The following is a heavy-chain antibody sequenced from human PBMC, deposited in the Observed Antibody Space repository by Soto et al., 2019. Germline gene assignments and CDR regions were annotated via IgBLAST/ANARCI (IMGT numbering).Heavy chain of an antibody. CDR1: GYTFTGYY. CDR3: ATFFWVIEGDAFDI. D-gene: IGHD2-21*01. Sequence: QVQLVQSGAEVKKPGASVKVSCKASGYTFTGYYMHWVRQAPGQGLEWMGWINPNSGGTNYAQKFQGWVTMTRDTSISTAYMELSRLRSDAMAVYYCATFFWVIEGDAFDIWGQGTMVTVSS. J-gene: IGHJ3*02. CDR2: INPNSGGT. V-gene: IGHV1-2*04.